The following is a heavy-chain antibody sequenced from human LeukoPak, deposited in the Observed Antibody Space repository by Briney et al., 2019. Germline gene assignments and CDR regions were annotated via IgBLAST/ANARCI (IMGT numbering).Heavy chain of an antibody. D-gene: IGHD6-6*01. Sequence: GGSLRLSCAASGFTFSSYAMSWVRQAPGKGLEWVSAISGSGGSTYYADSVKGRFTISRDNSKNTLYLQMNSLRAEDTAVYYCAKKSIAARPVGGSAVGYLDYWGQGTLVTVSS. CDR1: GFTFSSYA. J-gene: IGHJ4*02. CDR2: ISGSGGST. CDR3: AKKSIAARPVGGSAVGYLDY. V-gene: IGHV3-23*01.